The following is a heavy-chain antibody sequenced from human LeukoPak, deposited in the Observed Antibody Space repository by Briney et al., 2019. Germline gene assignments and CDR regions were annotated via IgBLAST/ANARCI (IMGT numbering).Heavy chain of an antibody. J-gene: IGHJ4*02. D-gene: IGHD5-24*01. CDR2: VSYDGRNQ. V-gene: IGHV3-30*04. CDR3: ARDLERWLQLPFDY. CDR1: GFTFSNYV. Sequence: GGSLRLSCAASGFTFSNYVIHWVRQAPGKGLEWVAVVSYDGRNQYYADSVKGRFTISRDNSKNTLYLQMNSLRTEDTAVYYCARDLERWLQLPFDYWGQGTLVTVSS.